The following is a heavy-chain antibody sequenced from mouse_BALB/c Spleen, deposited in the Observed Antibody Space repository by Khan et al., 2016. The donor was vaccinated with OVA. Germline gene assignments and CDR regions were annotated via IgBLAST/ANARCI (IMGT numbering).Heavy chain of an antibody. D-gene: IGHD2-1*01. CDR2: IRLKSNNYAT. CDR1: GFTFSNYW. J-gene: IGHJ4*01. Sequence: EVKLEVSGGGLVQPGGSMKLSCVASGFTFSNYWMNWVRQSPEKGLEWVAEIRLKSNNYATHYAESVKGRFTISRDDSKSSVYLQMNNLRAEDTGICYCTPYGNYAAMDYWGQGTSVTVSS. V-gene: IGHV6-6*02. CDR3: TPYGNYAAMDY.